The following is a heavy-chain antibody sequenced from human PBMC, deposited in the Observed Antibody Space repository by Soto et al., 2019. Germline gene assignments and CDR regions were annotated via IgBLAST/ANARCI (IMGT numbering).Heavy chain of an antibody. J-gene: IGHJ4*02. CDR2: ISWNSGSI. CDR3: AKDTYYDILTGSRSFDY. Sequence: GGSLRLSCAASGFTFDDYAMHWVRQAPGKGLEWVSGISWNSGSIGYADSVKGRFTISRDNAKNFLYLQMNSLRAEDTASYYCAKDTYYDILTGSRSFDYWGQGTLVTVSS. CDR1: GFTFDDYA. V-gene: IGHV3-9*01. D-gene: IGHD3-9*01.